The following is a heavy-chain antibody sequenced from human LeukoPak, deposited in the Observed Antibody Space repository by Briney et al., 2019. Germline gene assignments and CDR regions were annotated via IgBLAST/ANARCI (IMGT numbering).Heavy chain of an antibody. D-gene: IGHD6-13*01. J-gene: IGHJ6*02. V-gene: IGHV1-18*01. CDR2: ISAYNGNT. Sequence: ASVKVSCKASGYTFTSYGISWVRQAPGQGLEWMGWISAYNGNTNYAQKLQGRVTMTTDTSTSTVYMELRSLRSDDTAVYYCASSHSSSSSPNYYYYGMDVWGQGTTVTVSS. CDR1: GYTFTSYG. CDR3: ASSHSSSSSPNYYYYGMDV.